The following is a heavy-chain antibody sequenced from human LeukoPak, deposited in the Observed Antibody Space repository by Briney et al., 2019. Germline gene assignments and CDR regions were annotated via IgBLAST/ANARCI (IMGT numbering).Heavy chain of an antibody. V-gene: IGHV1-2*02. J-gene: IGHJ6*03. CDR3: ARGFVRTAVYMDV. CDR1: GYTFTGYY. D-gene: IGHD3-10*02. CDR2: INPNSGGT. Sequence: GASVKVSCKASGYTFTGYYMHWVRQAPGQGLEWMGWINPNSGGTNYAQKFQGRVTMTRDKSIRTAYMELRSLRSEDTAVYYCARGFVRTAVYMDVWGKGTTVTISS.